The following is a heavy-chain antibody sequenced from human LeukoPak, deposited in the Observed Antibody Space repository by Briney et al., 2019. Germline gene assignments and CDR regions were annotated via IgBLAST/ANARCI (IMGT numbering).Heavy chain of an antibody. CDR2: ISSSSSYI. CDR1: GFTFSSYS. J-gene: IGHJ4*02. D-gene: IGHD6-13*01. V-gene: IGHV3-21*01. Sequence: PGGSLRLSCAASGFTFSSYSMSWVRQAPGKGLEWVSSISSSSSYIYYADSVKGRFTISRDNAKNSLYLQMNSLRAEDTAVYYCARERIAAADYYFDYWGQGTLVTVSS. CDR3: ARERIAAADYYFDY.